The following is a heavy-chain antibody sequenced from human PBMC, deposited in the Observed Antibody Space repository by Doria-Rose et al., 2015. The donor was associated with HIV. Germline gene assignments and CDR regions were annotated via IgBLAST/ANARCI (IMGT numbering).Heavy chain of an antibody. D-gene: IGHD6-13*01. CDR1: GVSLSSPGMG. CDR3: ARIKSSRWYHKYYFDF. J-gene: IGHJ4*02. V-gene: IGHV2-26*01. Sequence: QITLKESGPVLVKPTETLTLTCTVSGVSLSSPGMGVSWIRQPPGKALEWLANIFSDDERSYKPSLKSRLTISRGTYKSQVVLTMTDMDAVDTATYYCARIKSSRWYHKYYFDFWGQGTLVIVSA. CDR2: IFSDDER.